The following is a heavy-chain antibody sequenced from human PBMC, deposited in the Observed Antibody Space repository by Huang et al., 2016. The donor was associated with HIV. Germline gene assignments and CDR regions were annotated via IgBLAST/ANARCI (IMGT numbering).Heavy chain of an antibody. CDR1: GGSFSGYY. Sequence: QVQLRQWGAGLVKPSEPLSLTCAVYGGSFSGYYWKWIRKSPGKGLEWIGEINHIGKTNYQPSLKSRVTMSKETAKNQFSLQLTSVSAADTGVYFCAREKAADSAWYGVYYFDYWGEGALVTVTS. CDR3: AREKAADSAWYGVYYFDY. D-gene: IGHD6-19*01. J-gene: IGHJ4*02. V-gene: IGHV4-34*01. CDR2: INHIGKT.